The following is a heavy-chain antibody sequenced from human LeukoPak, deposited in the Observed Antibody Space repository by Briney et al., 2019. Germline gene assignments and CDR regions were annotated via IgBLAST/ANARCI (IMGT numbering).Heavy chain of an antibody. D-gene: IGHD1-26*01. J-gene: IGHJ4*02. Sequence: ASVKASCKASGYTFTSYDINWVRQATGQGLEWMGWMNPNSGNTGYAQKFQGRVTMTRNTSISTAYMELSSLRSEDTAVYYCARAPSVRLKNSGSYYFDYWGLGTLVTVSS. V-gene: IGHV1-8*01. CDR1: GYTFTSYD. CDR3: ARAPSVRLKNSGSYYFDY. CDR2: MNPNSGNT.